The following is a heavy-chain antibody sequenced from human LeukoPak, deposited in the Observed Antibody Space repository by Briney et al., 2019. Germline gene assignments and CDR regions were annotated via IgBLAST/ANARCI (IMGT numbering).Heavy chain of an antibody. CDR2: IYYSGNT. CDR3: ARLRGLDCTTTSCSRLDAFDI. CDR1: GGSIRGYY. V-gene: IGHV4-59*08. D-gene: IGHD2-2*01. Sequence: SETLSLNCTVSGGSIRGYYWGWIRQPPGKALEWIGYIYYSGNTNYNPSLQSRLTISVDTSKNLFSLSLSSVTAADTAVYYCARLRGLDCTTTSCSRLDAFDIWGLGTMVTVSS. J-gene: IGHJ3*02.